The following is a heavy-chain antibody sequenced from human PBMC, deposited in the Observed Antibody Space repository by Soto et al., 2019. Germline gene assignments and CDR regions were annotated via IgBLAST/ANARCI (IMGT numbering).Heavy chain of an antibody. J-gene: IGHJ6*02. Sequence: ASVKVSCKASGYTFTSYGISWVRQAPGQGLEWMGWISAYNGNTNYAQKLQGRVTMTTDTSTSTAYMELRSLRSDDTAVYYCARVIVVVPAGKSGMDVWGQGTTVTVSS. CDR3: ARVIVVVPAGKSGMDV. D-gene: IGHD2-2*01. V-gene: IGHV1-18*04. CDR2: ISAYNGNT. CDR1: GYTFTSYG.